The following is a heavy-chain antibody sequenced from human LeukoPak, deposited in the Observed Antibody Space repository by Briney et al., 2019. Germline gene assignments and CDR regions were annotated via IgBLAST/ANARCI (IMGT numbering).Heavy chain of an antibody. CDR3: AREGRVSGYDFDC. CDR1: GFTFSSYR. V-gene: IGHV3-74*03. J-gene: IGHJ4*02. D-gene: IGHD5-12*01. CDR2: INSDGSSI. Sequence: GGSLRLSCAASGFTFSSYRMHWVRQAPGKGLVWVSRINSDGSSITYADSVKGRFTISRDNAKNTLYLRMNSLRVEDTAVYYCAREGRVSGYDFDCWGQGTLVTVSS.